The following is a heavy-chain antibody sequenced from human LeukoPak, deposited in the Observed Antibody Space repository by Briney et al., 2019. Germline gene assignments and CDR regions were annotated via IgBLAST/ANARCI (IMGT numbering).Heavy chain of an antibody. D-gene: IGHD6-19*01. CDR3: AREAVAGTIY. V-gene: IGHV3-30*04. Sequence: PGGSLRLSCAASGFTFNNYIMHWVRQAPGKGLDWVAVILEDGRYQYYADSVKGRFTISRDNAKNSLYLQMNSLRAEDTAVYYCAREAVAGTIYWGQGTLVTVSS. J-gene: IGHJ4*02. CDR1: GFTFNNYI. CDR2: ILEDGRYQ.